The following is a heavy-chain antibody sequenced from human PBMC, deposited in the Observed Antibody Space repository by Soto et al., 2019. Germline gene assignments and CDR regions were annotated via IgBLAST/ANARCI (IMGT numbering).Heavy chain of an antibody. CDR3: ARDPLPGY. Sequence: QVQLQESGPGLVKPSETLSLTCTVSGGTINSDYWSWIRQPPGKGLEWIGYIYYRGNTNYNPSLTSLVLXSIDTSKNQFSLKLSSVTAADTAVYYWARDPLPGYWGQGTLVTVSS. CDR1: GGTINSDY. V-gene: IGHV4-59*01. J-gene: IGHJ4*02. CDR2: IYYRGNT.